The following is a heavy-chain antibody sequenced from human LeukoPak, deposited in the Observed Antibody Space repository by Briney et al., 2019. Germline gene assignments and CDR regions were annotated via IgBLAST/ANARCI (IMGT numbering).Heavy chain of an antibody. CDR2: ISAYTGKT. D-gene: IGHD5-18*01. V-gene: IGHV1-18*01. Sequence: ASAKVSCKASGYTFSNYGISWVRQAPGQGLEWVGWISAYTGKTNYAQKVQGRVTMTTDTSTSTAYMDLRSLRSDDTAVYYCAREKYTYGRGFYFDYWGQGTLVTVSS. J-gene: IGHJ4*02. CDR1: GYTFSNYG. CDR3: AREKYTYGRGFYFDY.